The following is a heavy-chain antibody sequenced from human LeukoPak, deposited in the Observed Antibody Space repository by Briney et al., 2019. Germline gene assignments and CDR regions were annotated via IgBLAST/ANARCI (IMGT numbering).Heavy chain of an antibody. Sequence: GGSLRLSCAASGFTFDDYAMHWVRQAPGKGLEWVSGISWNSGSIGYADSVKGRFTISRDNAKNSLYLQMNSLRAEDTALYYCAKDVTIGSSGCLDYWGQGTLVTVSS. CDR1: GFTFDDYA. J-gene: IGHJ4*02. D-gene: IGHD3-22*01. CDR2: ISWNSGSI. CDR3: AKDVTIGSSGCLDY. V-gene: IGHV3-9*01.